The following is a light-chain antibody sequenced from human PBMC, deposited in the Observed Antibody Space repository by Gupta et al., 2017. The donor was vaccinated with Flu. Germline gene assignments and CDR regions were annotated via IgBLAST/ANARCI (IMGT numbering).Light chain of an antibody. CDR2: LTS. J-gene: IGKJ4*01. CDR1: QSVLHSSNNRNY. CDR3: HQYYSLPLT. Sequence: DIVMTQSPDFLAVSLGGRATMHCKSSQSVLHSSNNRNYVAWYQLKPGQSPKLLIYLTSTRASGVPDRFSGSVSGSDFTLTISSLQPDDVAAYYCHQYYSLPLTFGGGTKVEIK. V-gene: IGKV4-1*01.